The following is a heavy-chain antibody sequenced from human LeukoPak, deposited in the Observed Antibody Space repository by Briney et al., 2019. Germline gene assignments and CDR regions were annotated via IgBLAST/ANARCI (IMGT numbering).Heavy chain of an antibody. CDR3: ARVNYYDSSGLNFDY. V-gene: IGHV4-34*01. J-gene: IGHJ4*02. CDR2: INHSGST. Sequence: SETLSLTCAVYGESFSGYYWSWIRQPPGKGLEWIGEINHSGSTNYNPSLKSRVTISVDTSKNQFSLKLSSVTAADTAVYYCARVNYYDSSGLNFDYWGQGTLVTVSS. CDR1: GESFSGYY. D-gene: IGHD3-22*01.